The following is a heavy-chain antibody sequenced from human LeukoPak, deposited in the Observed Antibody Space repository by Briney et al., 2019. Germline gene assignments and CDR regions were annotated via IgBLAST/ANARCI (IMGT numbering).Heavy chain of an antibody. V-gene: IGHV4-59*01. J-gene: IGHJ3*02. CDR3: ARDNPRRAFDI. Sequence: SETLSLICTVSGGSISSYYWSWIRQPPGKGLEWIGYIYYSGSTNYNPSLKSRVTISVDTSKNQFSLKLSSVTAADTVVYYCARDNPRRAFDIWGQGTMVTVSS. CDR2: IYYSGST. CDR1: GGSISSYY.